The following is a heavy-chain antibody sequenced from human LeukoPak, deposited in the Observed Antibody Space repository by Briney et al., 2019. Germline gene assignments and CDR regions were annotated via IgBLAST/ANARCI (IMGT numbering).Heavy chain of an antibody. D-gene: IGHD3-10*01. CDR1: GGSISSYH. Sequence: SETLSLTCTVSGGSISSYHWNWLRQSPGKGPEWIGYIYYSGSTNYNPSLKSRVTISVETSKNQSSLTLSSVTAADTAVYYCARGKLPSISMIRGVRHTSWFDTWGQGTLVTVSA. CDR2: IYYSGST. J-gene: IGHJ5*02. CDR3: ARGKLPSISMIRGVRHTSWFDT. V-gene: IGHV4-59*01.